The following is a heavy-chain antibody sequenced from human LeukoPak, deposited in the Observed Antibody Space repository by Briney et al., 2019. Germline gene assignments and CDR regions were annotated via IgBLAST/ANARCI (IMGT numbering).Heavy chain of an antibody. D-gene: IGHD5-18*01. J-gene: IGHJ5*02. CDR2: INPNSSGT. Sequence: GASVKVSCKASGYTFTGYYMHWVRQAPGQGLEWMGWINPNSSGTNYAQKVKGRVTMTRDTSISTAYMELSRLRADDTAVYYCARETKWIQLWNHWDQGTLVTVSS. CDR1: GYTFTGYY. V-gene: IGHV1-2*02. CDR3: ARETKWIQLWNH.